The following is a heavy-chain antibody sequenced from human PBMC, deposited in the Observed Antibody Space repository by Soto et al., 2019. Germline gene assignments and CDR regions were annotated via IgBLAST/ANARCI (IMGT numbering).Heavy chain of an antibody. Sequence: GGSLRLSCAASGFTFSSYEMNWVRQAPGKGLEWVSYISSSGSTIYYADSVKGRFTISRDNAKNSLYLQMNSLRAEDTAVYYCAGSYGYDYYYYGMDVWGQWTTVTVSS. CDR2: ISSSGSTI. D-gene: IGHD5-18*01. CDR1: GFTFSSYE. CDR3: AGSYGYDYYYYGMDV. J-gene: IGHJ6*02. V-gene: IGHV3-48*03.